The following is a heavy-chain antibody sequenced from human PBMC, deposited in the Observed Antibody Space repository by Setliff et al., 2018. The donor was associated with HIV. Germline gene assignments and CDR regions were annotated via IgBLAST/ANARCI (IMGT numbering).Heavy chain of an antibody. CDR1: GGPLSNYY. CDR3: AKEERTSWPRVDS. V-gene: IGHV4-4*09. J-gene: IGHJ4*02. CDR2: IYASRST. D-gene: IGHD6-13*01. Sequence: PSETLSLTCTVAGGPLSNYYWSWIRQSPGKGPEWIGYIYASRSTNHNPSLKSRVTISPDTSKNQFSLMLTSVTAADTAVYYCAKEERTSWPRVDSWGQGTLVTVSS.